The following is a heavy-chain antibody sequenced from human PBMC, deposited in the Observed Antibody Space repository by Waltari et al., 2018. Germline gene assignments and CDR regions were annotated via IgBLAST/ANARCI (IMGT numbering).Heavy chain of an antibody. D-gene: IGHD3-10*01. V-gene: IGHV1-69*13. CDR2: IIPIFGTA. CDR1: GGTFSSYA. J-gene: IGHJ6*02. Sequence: QVQLVQSGAEVKKPGSSVKVSCKASGGTFSSYAISWVRQAPGQGLEWMGGIIPIFGTANYAQKFQGRVTITADESTSTAYMELSSLRSEDTAVYYCARVALVATELDYYYGMDVWGQGTTVTVSS. CDR3: ARVALVATELDYYYGMDV.